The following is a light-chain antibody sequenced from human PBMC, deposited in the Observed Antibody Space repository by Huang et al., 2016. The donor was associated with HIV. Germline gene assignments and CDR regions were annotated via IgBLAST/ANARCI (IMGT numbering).Light chain of an antibody. J-gene: IGKJ1*01. CDR2: GAS. CDR3: QQYGSSPQT. Sequence: EIVLTQSPGTLSLSPGERATLSCRASQRVSSSYLAWYQQKPGQAPRLLIYGASSRAIGIPDRFSGSGSGTDFTLTISRLEPEDFAVYYCQQYGSSPQTFGQGTKVDI. CDR1: QRVSSSY. V-gene: IGKV3-20*01.